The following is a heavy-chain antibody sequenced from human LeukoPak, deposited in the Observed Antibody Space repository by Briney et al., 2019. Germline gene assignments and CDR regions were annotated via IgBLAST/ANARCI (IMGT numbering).Heavy chain of an antibody. CDR1: GFTFSSYW. D-gene: IGHD2/OR15-2a*01. CDR3: ARVGTTSNFYYYYGMDV. J-gene: IGHJ6*02. CDR2: INSDGSTT. V-gene: IGHV3-74*01. Sequence: GSLRLSCAASGFTFSSYWMYWVRQAPGKGLVWVSRINSDGSTTSYADSVKGRFTISRDNAKNTLYLQMNSLRAEDTAVYYCARVGTTSNFYYYYGMDVWGRGTTVTVSS.